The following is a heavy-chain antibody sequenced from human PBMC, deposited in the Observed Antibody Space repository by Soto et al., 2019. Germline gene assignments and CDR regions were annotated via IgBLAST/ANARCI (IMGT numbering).Heavy chain of an antibody. V-gene: IGHV1-69*01. CDR3: ERDDIPARVSLLGYGMDV. J-gene: IGHJ6*02. CDR1: GGTFSSYA. Sequence: QGQLVQSGAEVKKPGSSVKVSCKASGGTFSSYAISWVRQAPGQGLDWRGGIIPIFATANYAQKFQGRVTITADESTRTAYMELSTLRSEDPAVYYCERDDIPARVSLLGYGMDVWGQGTTVTVSS. CDR2: IIPIFATA. D-gene: IGHD6-6*01.